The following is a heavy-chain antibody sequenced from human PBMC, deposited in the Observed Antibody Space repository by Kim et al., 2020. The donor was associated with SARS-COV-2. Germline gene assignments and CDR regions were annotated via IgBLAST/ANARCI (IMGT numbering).Heavy chain of an antibody. Sequence: SETLSLTCTVSGGSIISYYWSWIRQSPGKGLEWIGYIYYNGNTNYNPSLKSRLTISVDTSKNQISLKLASVTAADTAVYYCVREGQLAYCNWFDPWGPGTLVTVSS. V-gene: IGHV4-59*01. J-gene: IGHJ5*02. CDR2: IYYNGNT. CDR3: VREGQLAYCNWFDP. D-gene: IGHD2-8*02. CDR1: GGSIISYY.